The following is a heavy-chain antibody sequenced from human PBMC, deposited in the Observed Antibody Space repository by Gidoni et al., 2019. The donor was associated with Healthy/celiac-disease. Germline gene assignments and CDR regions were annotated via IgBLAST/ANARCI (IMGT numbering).Heavy chain of an antibody. CDR1: GFTVSSNY. CDR2: IYRGGST. J-gene: IGHJ2*01. D-gene: IGHD4-17*01. Sequence: EVQLVESGGGLIQPGGSLRLSCAASGFTVSSNYLSWVLQAPGKGLEWVSVIYRGGSTYYSDSVKGRFTISRDNSKNTLYLQMNSLRAEDTAVYYCARDPSYGDFPWWYFDLWGRGTLVTVSS. CDR3: ARDPSYGDFPWWYFDL. V-gene: IGHV3-53*01.